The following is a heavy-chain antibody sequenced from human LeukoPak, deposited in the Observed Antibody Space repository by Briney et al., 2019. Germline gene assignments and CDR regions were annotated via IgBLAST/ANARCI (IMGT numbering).Heavy chain of an antibody. V-gene: IGHV4-59*05. Sequence: GSLRLSCAASGFTFSSYAMSWVRQAPGKGLEWTGSIYSSVSTYYNPSLKSRVTISVDTSKNQFSLRLSSVTAADTALYYCAYSGSYGHLGYWGQGIPVTVSS. CDR2: IYSSVST. J-gene: IGHJ4*02. CDR3: AYSGSYGHLGY. D-gene: IGHD1-26*01. CDR1: GFTFSSYA.